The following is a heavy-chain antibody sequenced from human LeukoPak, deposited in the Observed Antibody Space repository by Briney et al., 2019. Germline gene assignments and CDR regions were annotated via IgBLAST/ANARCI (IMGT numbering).Heavy chain of an antibody. D-gene: IGHD1-26*01. CDR2: IYNGVNT. CDR1: GASVSSASY. Sequence: SETLSLTCTVSGASVSSASYWSWIRQPPGKGVEWVAHIYNGVNTNYNPSLKSRVTISVDTSKNQFSLRLNSVTAADTAVYYCARSRAFNSGAFDPWGQGSLVTVSS. V-gene: IGHV4-61*01. CDR3: ARSRAFNSGAFDP. J-gene: IGHJ5*02.